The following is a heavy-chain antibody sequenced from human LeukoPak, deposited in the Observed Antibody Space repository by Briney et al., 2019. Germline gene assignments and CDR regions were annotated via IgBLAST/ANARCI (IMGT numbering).Heavy chain of an antibody. CDR1: GFTFRNYE. Sequence: QPGGSLRLSCTASGFTFRNYEMNWVRQAPGKGLEWVSYIDSSGSLIYYADSVKGRFTISRDNPNNLLFLQMNSLTAEDTAIYYCARDTMGWNYYGLDVWARGPRSPSP. CDR3: ARDTMGWNYYGLDV. V-gene: IGHV3-48*03. CDR2: IDSSGSLI. J-gene: IGHJ6*02. D-gene: IGHD3-10*01.